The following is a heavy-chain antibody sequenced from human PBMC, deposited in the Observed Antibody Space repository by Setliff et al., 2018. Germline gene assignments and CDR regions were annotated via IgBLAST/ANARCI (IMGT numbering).Heavy chain of an antibody. CDR3: ARDRGGGLYDY. CDR2: IWDDGGNK. J-gene: IGHJ4*02. V-gene: IGHV3-33*08. D-gene: IGHD3-16*01. Sequence: LRLSCAASEFTFSNYWMSWVRQAPGKGLEWVAVIWDDGGNKYHADSVKGRFTISRDNSKNTLYLQMNSLRPEDTAVYYCARDRGGGLYDYWGRGTLVTVSS. CDR1: EFTFSNYW.